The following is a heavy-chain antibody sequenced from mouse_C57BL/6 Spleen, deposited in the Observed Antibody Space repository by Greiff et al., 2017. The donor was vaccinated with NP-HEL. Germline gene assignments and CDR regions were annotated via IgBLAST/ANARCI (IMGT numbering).Heavy chain of an antibody. Sequence: QVQLQQPGAELVKPGASVKLSCKASGYTFTSYWMHWVKQRPGRGLEWIGRIDPNSGGTKYNEKFKSKATLTVDKPSSTAYMQLSSLTSEDSAVYYCARGWDYADCGPYYAMDDWGQGTSVTVSS. V-gene: IGHV1-72*01. J-gene: IGHJ4*01. D-gene: IGHD2-4*01. CDR2: IDPNSGGT. CDR1: GYTFTSYW. CDR3: ARGWDYADCGPYYAMDD.